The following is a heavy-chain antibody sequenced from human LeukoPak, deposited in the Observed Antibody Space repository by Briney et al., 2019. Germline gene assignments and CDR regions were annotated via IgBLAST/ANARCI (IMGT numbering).Heavy chain of an antibody. V-gene: IGHV3-7*01. CDR3: AKGGATRGRFEN. J-gene: IGHJ4*02. CDR1: GFPFDVQT. CDR2: MKEDGSEI. Sequence: GGSLRLSCAAYGFPFDVQTMSWVRQAPGKGLDWVASMKEDGSEIYYADSVKGRFTISRDNPKNSLYLQMNSLRAEDTAVYYCAKGGATRGRFENWGQGTLVTVSS. D-gene: IGHD1-26*01.